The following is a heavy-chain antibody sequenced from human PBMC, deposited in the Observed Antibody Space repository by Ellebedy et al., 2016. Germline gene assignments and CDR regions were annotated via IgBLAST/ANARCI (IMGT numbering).Heavy chain of an antibody. CDR2: IHHSGTI. CDR3: AHSLQFFNY. CDR1: GESFSAYY. D-gene: IGHD1-26*01. J-gene: IGHJ4*02. V-gene: IGHV4-34*01. Sequence: SETLSLTCAVYGESFSAYYWSWIRQPPGRGLEWIAEIHHSGTIKYNPSLRSRVSVSLDTSKNQFSLKLTYVTAADTAFYYCAHSLQFFNYWGQGTLVTVSS.